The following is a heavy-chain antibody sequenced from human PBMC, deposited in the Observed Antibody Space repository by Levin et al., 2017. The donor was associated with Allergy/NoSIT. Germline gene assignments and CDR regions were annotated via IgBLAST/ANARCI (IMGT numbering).Heavy chain of an antibody. CDR1: GFTFSSYE. CDR2: ISSSGSTI. CDR3: AREKKEGLRFLEWLLDDAFDI. Sequence: GGSLRLSCAASGFTFSSYEMNWVRQAPGKGLEWVSYISSSGSTIYYADSVKGRFTISRDNAKNSLYLQMNSLRAEDTAVYYCAREKKEGLRFLEWLLDDAFDIWGQGTMVTVSS. D-gene: IGHD3-3*01. V-gene: IGHV3-48*03. J-gene: IGHJ3*02.